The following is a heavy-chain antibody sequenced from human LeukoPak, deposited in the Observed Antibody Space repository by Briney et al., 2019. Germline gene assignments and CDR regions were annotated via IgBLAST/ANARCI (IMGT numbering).Heavy chain of an antibody. J-gene: IGHJ4*02. CDR2: ITGNALNT. Sequence: GASLRLSCAASGFTFSNYAMSWVRQAPGKGLEWVSSITGNALNTYQADFIKGRFTIPRDDSKNTLYLHLSSLRVEDTAVYYCAKLQDFYDNSGYSYFDNWGQGTLVTVSS. CDR1: GFTFSNYA. D-gene: IGHD3-22*01. V-gene: IGHV3-23*01. CDR3: AKLQDFYDNSGYSYFDN.